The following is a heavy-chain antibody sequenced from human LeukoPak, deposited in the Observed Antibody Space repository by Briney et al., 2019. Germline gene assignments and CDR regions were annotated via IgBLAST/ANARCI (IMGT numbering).Heavy chain of an antibody. V-gene: IGHV3-48*01. Sequence: GGSLRLSCAAYAFTFSSYSMNWVRQAPGKGLEWVSYISSSSSTIYYADSVKGRFTISRDNAKNSLYLQMNSLRAEDTAVYYCARVGAVAGTNFWGQGTLVTVPS. CDR2: ISSSSSTI. CDR3: ARVGAVAGTNF. CDR1: AFTFSSYS. J-gene: IGHJ4*02. D-gene: IGHD6-19*01.